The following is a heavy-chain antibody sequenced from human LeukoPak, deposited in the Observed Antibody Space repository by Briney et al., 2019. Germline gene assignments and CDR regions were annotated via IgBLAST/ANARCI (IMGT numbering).Heavy chain of an antibody. CDR1: GYTFTGYY. Sequence: SVKVSCKASGYTFTGYYMHWVRQAPGQGLEWMGGIIPTFGTANYAQKFQGRVTITADESTSTAYMELSSLRSEDTAVYYCAREETYYYYGMDVWGQGTTVTVSS. CDR3: AREETYYYYGMDV. CDR2: IIPTFGTA. V-gene: IGHV1-69*13. J-gene: IGHJ6*02.